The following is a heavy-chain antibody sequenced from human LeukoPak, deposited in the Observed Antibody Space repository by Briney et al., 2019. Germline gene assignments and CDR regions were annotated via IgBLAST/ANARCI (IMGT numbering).Heavy chain of an antibody. V-gene: IGHV3-23*01. J-gene: IGHJ4*02. CDR3: ARVPKPHYYGGLGY. CDR1: GFTFSSYA. CDR2: ISGSGGST. Sequence: GGSLRLSCAASGFTFSSYAMSWVRQAPGKGLEWVSAISGSGGSTYYADSVKGRFTISRDNAKNSLYLQMNSLRAEDTAVYYCARVPKPHYYGGLGYWGQGTLVTVSS. D-gene: IGHD4-23*01.